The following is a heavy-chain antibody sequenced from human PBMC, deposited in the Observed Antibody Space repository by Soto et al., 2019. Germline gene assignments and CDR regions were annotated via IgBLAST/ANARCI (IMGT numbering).Heavy chain of an antibody. CDR1: GGSISRGGYS. J-gene: IGHJ3*02. D-gene: IGHD6-19*01. V-gene: IGHV4-30-2*03. Sequence: SSETLSLTCAVSGGSISRGGYSWGWVRHPPGKGLEWIGSIYYSGSTSYNPSLKSRVTMSVDTSKKQLSLKLSSVTAADTAVYYCARQQWLVLNAFDIWGQGTMVTVSS. CDR2: IYYSGST. CDR3: ARQQWLVLNAFDI.